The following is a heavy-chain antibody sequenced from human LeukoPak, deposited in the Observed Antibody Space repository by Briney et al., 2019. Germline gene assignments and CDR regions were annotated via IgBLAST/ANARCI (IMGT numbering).Heavy chain of an antibody. CDR1: GFTFSSYG. D-gene: IGHD6-13*01. CDR2: IWYDGSNK. J-gene: IGHJ4*02. Sequence: GSLRLSCAASGFTFSSYGMHWVRQAPGKGLEWVAVIWYDGSNKYYADSVKGRFTISRDNSKNTLYLQMNSLRAEDTAVYYCARGGSSWCFDYWGQGTLVTVSS. V-gene: IGHV3-33*01. CDR3: ARGGSSWCFDY.